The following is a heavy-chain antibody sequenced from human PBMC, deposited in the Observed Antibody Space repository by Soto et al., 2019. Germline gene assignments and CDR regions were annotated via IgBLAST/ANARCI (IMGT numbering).Heavy chain of an antibody. J-gene: IGHJ4*02. V-gene: IGHV3-23*01. CDR3: AKIGSSSSVSLPLVLLDH. CDR2: IPGSSIST. CDR1: GFTFSSYA. D-gene: IGHD6-6*01. Sequence: PGGSLILSCAASGFTFSSYAMSWVRQSPGKGLEWVSAIPGSSISTYYAGSVKGRFTISRDNSKNTLYLQMNSLSVEDTAVYYCAKIGSSSSVSLPLVLLDHWGQGALVTVSS.